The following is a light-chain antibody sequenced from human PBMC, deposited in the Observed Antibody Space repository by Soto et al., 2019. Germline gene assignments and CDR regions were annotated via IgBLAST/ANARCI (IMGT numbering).Light chain of an antibody. Sequence: QSVLTQPASVSGSPGQSITISCTGSSSDFSDFDYVSWYQQHPGKAPKHMIYEVSNRPSDISNRFSGSTSGNSASLTISGLQAEDEADYYCSSYTSSSTVVFGGGTKLTVL. J-gene: IGLJ2*01. V-gene: IGLV2-14*01. CDR2: EVS. CDR1: SSDFSDFDY. CDR3: SSYTSSSTVV.